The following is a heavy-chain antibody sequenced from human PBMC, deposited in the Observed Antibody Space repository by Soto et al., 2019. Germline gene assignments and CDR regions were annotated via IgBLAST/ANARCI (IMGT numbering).Heavy chain of an antibody. D-gene: IGHD2-15*01. Sequence: SQTLSLTCAISGDSVSSNSAAWNWIRQSPSRGLEWLGRTYYRSKWYNDYAVSVKSRITINPDTSKNQFSLQLNSVTPEDTAVYYCARMGIVVVGRYYYYMDVWGKGTTVTVSS. CDR2: TYYRSKWYN. J-gene: IGHJ6*03. CDR1: GDSVSSNSAA. V-gene: IGHV6-1*01. CDR3: ARMGIVVVGRYYYYMDV.